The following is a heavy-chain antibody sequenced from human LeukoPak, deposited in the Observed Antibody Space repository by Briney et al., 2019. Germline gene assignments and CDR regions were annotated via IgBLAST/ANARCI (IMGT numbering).Heavy chain of an antibody. Sequence: SETLSLTCTVSGGSISSGDYYWSWIRQPPGKGLEWIGYIYYSGSTNYNPSLKSRVTISVDTSKNQFSLKLSSVTAADTAVYYCARYVGATFAYYFDYWGQGTLVTVSS. V-gene: IGHV4-61*08. D-gene: IGHD1-26*01. CDR1: GGSISSGDYY. J-gene: IGHJ4*02. CDR2: IYYSGST. CDR3: ARYVGATFAYYFDY.